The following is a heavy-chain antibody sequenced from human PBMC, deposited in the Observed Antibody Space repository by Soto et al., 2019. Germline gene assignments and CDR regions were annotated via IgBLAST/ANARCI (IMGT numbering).Heavy chain of an antibody. D-gene: IGHD1-1*01. CDR3: GRIEYNWNQRHHGSFDS. CDR2: INHRGST. Sequence: PSETLSLTCAVYGGSFSGYYWSWIRQAPEKGLEWIGEINHRGSTNYNPSLKSRVTISVDRSKNQFSLNLNSVTAADTAVYYCGRIEYNWNQRHHGSFDSWGQGTLVTVSS. J-gene: IGHJ4*02. V-gene: IGHV4-34*01. CDR1: GGSFSGYY.